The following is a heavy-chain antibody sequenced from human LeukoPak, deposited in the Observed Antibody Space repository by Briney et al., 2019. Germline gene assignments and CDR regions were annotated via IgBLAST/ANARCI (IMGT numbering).Heavy chain of an antibody. CDR1: GYTFSSYA. CDR2: ISAYNGKT. D-gene: IGHD4-17*01. V-gene: IGHV1-18*01. J-gene: IGHJ4*02. Sequence: GASVRVSCKASGYTFSSYAISWVRQAPGQGLQWMGWISAYNGKTNYAQKVQGRVTMTTDTSTSTAHMELRSLRSDDTAVYYCARDYGRPGRLDYWAREPWSPSPQ. CDR3: ARDYGRPGRLDY.